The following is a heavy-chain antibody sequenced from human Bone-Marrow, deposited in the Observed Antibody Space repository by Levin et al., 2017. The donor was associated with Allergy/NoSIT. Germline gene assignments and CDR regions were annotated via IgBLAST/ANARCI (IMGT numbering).Heavy chain of an antibody. Sequence: QAGGSLRLSCAASGFTFSSYSMNWVRQAPGKGLEWVSYISSSSSTIYYADSVKGRFTISRDNAKNSLYLQMNSLRAEDTAVYYCASGYYDSSGYSRYWGQGTLVTVSS. CDR3: ASGYYDSSGYSRY. CDR1: GFTFSSYS. V-gene: IGHV3-48*04. D-gene: IGHD3-22*01. CDR2: ISSSSSTI. J-gene: IGHJ4*02.